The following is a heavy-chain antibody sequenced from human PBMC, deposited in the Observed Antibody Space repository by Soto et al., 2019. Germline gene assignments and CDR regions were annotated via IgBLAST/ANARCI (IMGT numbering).Heavy chain of an antibody. CDR2: ISGIGSST. J-gene: IGHJ4*02. D-gene: IGHD3-9*01. CDR3: ARGFAATGYLVDY. Sequence: EVQLLESGGGLVQPGGSLRLSCAASGFTFSNYAMTWVRQAPGKGLQWVSAISGIGSSTKYADSVKGRFTISRDNSKSTLPLQMNSLRGEDTAVYFCARGFAATGYLVDYWGQGTLVTVSS. V-gene: IGHV3-23*01. CDR1: GFTFSNYA.